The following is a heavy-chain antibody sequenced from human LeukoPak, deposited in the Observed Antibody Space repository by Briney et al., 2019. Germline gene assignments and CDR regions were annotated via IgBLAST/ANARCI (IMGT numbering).Heavy chain of an antibody. CDR2: TFYRSKWYN. Sequence: SQTLSLTCAISGDSVSSNSVAWNWIRQSPSRGLKWLGRTFYRSKWYNDYAVSVKSRITINPDTSKNQFSLQLSSVTPEDTAVYYCARGKYSAFDIWGQGTMVTVSS. J-gene: IGHJ3*02. V-gene: IGHV6-1*01. CDR1: GDSVSSNSVA. D-gene: IGHD2/OR15-2a*01. CDR3: ARGKYSAFDI.